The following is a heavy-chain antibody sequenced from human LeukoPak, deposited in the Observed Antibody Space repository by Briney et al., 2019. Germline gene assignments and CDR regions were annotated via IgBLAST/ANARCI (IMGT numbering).Heavy chain of an antibody. CDR1: GFTFSSYA. D-gene: IGHD3-10*01. Sequence: PGGSLRLSCAASGFTFSSYAMSWVRQAPGKGLEWVSAISGSGGSTYYADSVKGRFTISRDNSKNTLYLQMNSLRAEDTAVYHCAKDLDYYGSGSDPVFDYWGQGTLVTASS. CDR3: AKDLDYYGSGSDPVFDY. CDR2: ISGSGGST. V-gene: IGHV3-23*01. J-gene: IGHJ4*02.